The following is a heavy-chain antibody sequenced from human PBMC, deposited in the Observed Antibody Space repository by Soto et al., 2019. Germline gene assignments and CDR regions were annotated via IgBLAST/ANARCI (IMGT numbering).Heavy chain of an antibody. V-gene: IGHV1-69*13. CDR2: IITIFGTA. CDR3: ARAGLYDFWSGYFDY. J-gene: IGHJ4*02. Sequence: ASVKVSCKASGGTFSSYAISWVRQAPGQGLEWMGGIITIFGTANYAQKFQGRVTITADESTSTAYMELSSLRSEDTAVYYCARAGLYDFWSGYFDYWGQGTLVTVSS. CDR1: GGTFSSYA. D-gene: IGHD3-3*01.